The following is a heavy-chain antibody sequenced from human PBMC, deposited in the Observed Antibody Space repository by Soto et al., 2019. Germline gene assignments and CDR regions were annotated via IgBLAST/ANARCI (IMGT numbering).Heavy chain of an antibody. CDR3: ARSGCSGGSCYSYYFDY. D-gene: IGHD2-15*01. Sequence: QVQLVQSGAEVKKPGASVKVSCKASGYTFTSYGISCVRQAAGQGLEWMGWISAYNGNTNYAQKLPGRVTMTPDTSTSTAYRELRSLRSDDTAVYYWARSGCSGGSCYSYYFDYWGQGTLATVSS. J-gene: IGHJ4*02. V-gene: IGHV1-18*01. CDR2: ISAYNGNT. CDR1: GYTFTSYG.